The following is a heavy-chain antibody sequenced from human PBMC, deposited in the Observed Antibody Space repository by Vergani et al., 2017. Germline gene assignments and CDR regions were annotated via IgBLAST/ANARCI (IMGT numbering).Heavy chain of an antibody. D-gene: IGHD2-15*01. J-gene: IGHJ4*02. CDR1: GYTFTSYY. Sequence: QVQLVQSGAEVKKPGASVKVSCKASGYTFTSYYMHWVRQAPGQGLEWMGIINPSGGSTSYAQKFQGRVTMTRDTSTSTVYMELSSLRSEDTALYYCARRYCSGGSCYSGFDYWGQGTLVTVSS. CDR2: INPSGGST. V-gene: IGHV1-46*01. CDR3: ARRYCSGGSCYSGFDY.